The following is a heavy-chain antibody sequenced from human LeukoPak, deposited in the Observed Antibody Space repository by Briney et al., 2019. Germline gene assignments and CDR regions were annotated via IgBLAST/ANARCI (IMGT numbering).Heavy chain of an antibody. CDR3: ARVYSSSWFSLRFLWY. Sequence: ASVKVSCKASGYTFTGYYMHWVRQAPGQGLEWTGWINPNSGGTNYAQKFQGWVTMTRDTSISTAYMELSRLRSDDTAVYYCARVYSSSWFSLRFLWYWGQGTLVTVSS. J-gene: IGHJ4*02. V-gene: IGHV1-2*04. CDR1: GYTFTGYY. CDR2: INPNSGGT. D-gene: IGHD6-13*01.